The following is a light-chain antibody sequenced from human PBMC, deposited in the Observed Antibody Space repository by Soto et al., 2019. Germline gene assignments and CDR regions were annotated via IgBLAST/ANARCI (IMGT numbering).Light chain of an antibody. CDR2: GAS. CDR1: QSLNTN. Sequence: ETVITQSPATLSVSPGEGATLSCRASQSLNTNLAWYQQKLGQAPRVLIYGASTRATGIPARFSGSGSGTEFTLTISGLQSEDSGVYYCQQYNNWLPWTFGQGTKVDIK. J-gene: IGKJ1*01. V-gene: IGKV3-15*01. CDR3: QQYNNWLPWT.